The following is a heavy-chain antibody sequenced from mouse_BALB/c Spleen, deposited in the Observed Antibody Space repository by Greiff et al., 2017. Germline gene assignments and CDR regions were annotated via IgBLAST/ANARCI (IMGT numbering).Heavy chain of an antibody. D-gene: IGHD4-1*01. CDR1: GFTFSNYW. Sequence: EVKVEESGGGLVQPGGSMKLSCVASGFTFSNYWMNWVRQSPEKGLEWVAEIRLKSNNYATHYAESVKGRFTISRDDSKSSVYLQMNNLRAEDTGIYYCTRLANFYAMDYWGQGTSVTVSS. CDR2: IRLKSNNYAT. J-gene: IGHJ4*01. CDR3: TRLANFYAMDY. V-gene: IGHV6-6*02.